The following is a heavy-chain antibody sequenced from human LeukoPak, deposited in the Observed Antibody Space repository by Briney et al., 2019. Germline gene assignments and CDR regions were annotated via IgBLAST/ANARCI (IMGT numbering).Heavy chain of an antibody. Sequence: PSETLSLTCAVYGGSFSGYYWSWIRQPPGKGVEWIGEINHSGSTNYNPSLKSRVTISVDTSKNQLSLKRSSVNAADTAVYYCAGAPYFSAYYYYYYMDVWGKGTTVTVSS. CDR2: INHSGST. V-gene: IGHV4-34*01. CDR3: AGAPYFSAYYYYYYMDV. J-gene: IGHJ6*03. D-gene: IGHD2-21*01. CDR1: GGSFSGYY.